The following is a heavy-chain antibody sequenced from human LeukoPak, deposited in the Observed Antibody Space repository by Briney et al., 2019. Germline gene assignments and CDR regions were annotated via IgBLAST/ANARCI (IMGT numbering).Heavy chain of an antibody. CDR1: GGSISSYY. CDR2: IYYSGST. J-gene: IGHJ4*02. Sequence: SETLSLTCTVSGGSISSYYWSWIRQPPGKGLEWIGYIYYSGSTNYNPSLKSRVTISVDTSKNQFSLKLSSVTAADTAVYYCARVHFSSGWIYYFDYWGQGTLVIVSS. D-gene: IGHD6-19*01. CDR3: ARVHFSSGWIYYFDY. V-gene: IGHV4-59*01.